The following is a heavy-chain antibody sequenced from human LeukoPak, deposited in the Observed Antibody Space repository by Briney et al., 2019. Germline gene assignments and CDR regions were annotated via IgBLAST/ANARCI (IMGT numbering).Heavy chain of an antibody. CDR2: IYYSGST. Sequence: SETLSLTCTVSGGSISSSYWSWIRQPPGKGLEWIGYIYYSGSTNYNPSLKSRVTISVDTSKNQFSLKLSSVTAADTAVYYCARGLFHSSGYYYYFDYWGQGTLVTVSS. D-gene: IGHD3-22*01. CDR3: ARGLFHSSGYYYYFDY. J-gene: IGHJ4*02. V-gene: IGHV4-59*12. CDR1: GGSISSSY.